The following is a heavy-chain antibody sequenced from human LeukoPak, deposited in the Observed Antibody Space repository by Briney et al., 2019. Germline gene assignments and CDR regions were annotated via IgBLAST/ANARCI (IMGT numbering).Heavy chain of an antibody. CDR1: GFTFSSYA. Sequence: GGSLRLSCAASGFTFSSYAMSWVRQAPGKGLEWVSAISGSGGSTYYADSVKGRFPIPRDNSKNTLYLQMNSLRAEDTAVYYCAKHGRVVPAAASDYWGQGTLVTVSS. J-gene: IGHJ4*02. CDR3: AKHGRVVPAAASDY. CDR2: ISGSGGST. V-gene: IGHV3-23*01. D-gene: IGHD2-2*01.